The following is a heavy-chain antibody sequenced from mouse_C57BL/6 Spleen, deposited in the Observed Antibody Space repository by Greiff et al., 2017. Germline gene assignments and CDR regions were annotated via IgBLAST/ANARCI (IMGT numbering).Heavy chain of an antibody. CDR3: ARGDYCSSYFDY. CDR1: GYTFTSYW. V-gene: IGHV1-53*01. CDR2: INPSNGGT. D-gene: IGHD1-1*01. Sequence: QVQLQQPGTELVKPGASVKLSCKASGYTFTSYWMHWVKQRPGQGLEWIGNINPSNGGTNYNEKFKSKATLTVDKSSSTAYMQLSSLTSEDSAVYYGARGDYCSSYFDYWGQGTTLTVSS. J-gene: IGHJ2*01.